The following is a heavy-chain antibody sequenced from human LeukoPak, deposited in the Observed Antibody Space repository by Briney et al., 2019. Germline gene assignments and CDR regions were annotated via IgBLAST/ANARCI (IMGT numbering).Heavy chain of an antibody. J-gene: IGHJ4*02. D-gene: IGHD3-16*02. Sequence: PGGSLRLSCAASGFMFSSFAMNWVRQAPGKGLEWVSGISDNAGSTYYADSLKGRFTISRDNSKNTLYLQMNSLRAEDTAVYYCAKVSLMITFGGVINPYYFDYWGQGTLVTVSS. V-gene: IGHV3-23*01. CDR2: ISDNAGST. CDR3: AKVSLMITFGGVINPYYFDY. CDR1: GFMFSSFA.